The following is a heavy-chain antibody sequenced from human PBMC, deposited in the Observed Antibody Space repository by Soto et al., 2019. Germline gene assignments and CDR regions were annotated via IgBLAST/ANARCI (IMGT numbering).Heavy chain of an antibody. J-gene: IGHJ4*02. CDR1: GGSISSSSYY. CDR2: IYYSGST. Sequence: QLQLQESGPGLVKPSETLSLTCTVSGGSISSSSYYWGWIRQPPGKGLEWIGSIYYSGSTYYNPSLKSRVTISVDTSKNQSSLKLSSVTAADTAVYYCARRRQFAARFDYWGQGTLVTVSS. V-gene: IGHV4-39*01. CDR3: ARRRQFAARFDY. D-gene: IGHD6-25*01.